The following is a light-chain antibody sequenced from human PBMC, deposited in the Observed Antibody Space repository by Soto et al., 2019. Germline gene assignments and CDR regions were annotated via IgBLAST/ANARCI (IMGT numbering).Light chain of an antibody. J-gene: IGLJ1*01. Sequence: QSVLTQPRSVSGSPGQSVTISCTGTSSDVGGYNYVSWYQQYSGKAPKVMIYDVGKRPSGVPDRFSGSKSGNTASLTISGLQAEDEADYYCCSYAASNTFVFGTGTKLTVL. CDR2: DVG. CDR3: CSYAASNTFV. CDR1: SSDVGGYNY. V-gene: IGLV2-11*01.